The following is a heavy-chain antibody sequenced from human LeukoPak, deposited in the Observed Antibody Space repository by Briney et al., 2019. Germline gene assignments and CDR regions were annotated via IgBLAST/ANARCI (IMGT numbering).Heavy chain of an antibody. J-gene: IGHJ4*02. D-gene: IGHD3-3*01. Sequence: GASVKVSCKASGYTFTYYGINWVRQAPGQGLGWMGWISAYNGHTNYAQNLQGRVTLTTDTSTSTAYMELRSLRSDDTAVYYCARETDFWSGYYSPYYFDYWGQGTLVTVSS. CDR2: ISAYNGHT. CDR1: GYTFTYYG. CDR3: ARETDFWSGYYSPYYFDY. V-gene: IGHV1-18*01.